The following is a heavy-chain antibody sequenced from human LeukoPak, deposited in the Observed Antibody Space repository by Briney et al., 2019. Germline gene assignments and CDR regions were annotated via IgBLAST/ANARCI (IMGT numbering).Heavy chain of an antibody. Sequence: GGSLRLSCAASGFTFRSYGMHWVRQAPGKGLQWVAGIWYDGSNKYYADSVKGRFTISRDNSKNTLYLQMNSLRAEDTAVYYCARDGATRYDFWSGYNSPFYYYMDVWGKGTTVTVSS. J-gene: IGHJ6*03. V-gene: IGHV3-33*01. CDR1: GFTFRSYG. CDR2: IWYDGSNK. CDR3: ARDGATRYDFWSGYNSPFYYYMDV. D-gene: IGHD3-3*01.